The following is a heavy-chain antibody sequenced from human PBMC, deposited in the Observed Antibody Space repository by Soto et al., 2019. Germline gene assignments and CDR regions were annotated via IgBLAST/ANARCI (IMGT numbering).Heavy chain of an antibody. CDR2: IYWDDDQ. V-gene: IGHV2-5*02. CDR3: AYRDCSTTSCYDWYFDL. CDR1: GFSLSTRGVG. D-gene: IGHD2-2*01. Sequence: QITLKESGPTLVKPTQTLTLTCTFSGFSLSTRGVGVGWIRQPPEKALEWLALIYWDDDQRYSPSLKSRLTITKDTSKNQVVLTMTNMDPVDTATYYCAYRDCSTTSCYDWYFDLWGRGTLVTVSS. J-gene: IGHJ2*01.